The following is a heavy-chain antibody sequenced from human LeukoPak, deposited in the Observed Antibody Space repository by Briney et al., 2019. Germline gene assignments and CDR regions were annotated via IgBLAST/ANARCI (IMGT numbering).Heavy chain of an antibody. Sequence: PSGTLSLTCAVSGGSIGSRDWWSWVRQPPGKGLEWIGEIYHSGSTNYNPSLKTRVTISVDKSKNQFSLKLSSVTAADTATYYCARAYTNPPYYMDVRGTGTTVTVSS. CDR1: GGSIGSRDW. J-gene: IGHJ6*03. V-gene: IGHV4-4*02. D-gene: IGHD4-11*01. CDR3: ARAYTNPPYYMDV. CDR2: IYHSGST.